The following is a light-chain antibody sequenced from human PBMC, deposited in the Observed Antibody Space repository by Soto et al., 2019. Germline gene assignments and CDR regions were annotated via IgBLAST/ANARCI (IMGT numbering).Light chain of an antibody. J-gene: IGKJ1*01. V-gene: IGKV3-20*01. CDR3: QQYGSSGT. Sequence: EIVLTQSPGTLSLSPGERATLSCRASQSFNSIYLAWYQQNPGQAPRLLIYGASNRATGIPDRFSGSGSGTDFTLTISRLEPEDFAVYYCQQYGSSGTFGQVSKVDIK. CDR2: GAS. CDR1: QSFNSIY.